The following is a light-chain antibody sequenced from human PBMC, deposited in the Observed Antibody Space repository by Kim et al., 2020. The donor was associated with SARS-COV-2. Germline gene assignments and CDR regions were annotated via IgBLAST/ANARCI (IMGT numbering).Light chain of an antibody. Sequence: SSELTQDPAVSVALGQTVSITCQGDSLRSYYATWYQQKPGQDPILVIYGKNNRPSGIPDRFPGSSSGNTASLTIPGTQAGDEADYYRNSRDSNDNVVFGG. J-gene: IGLJ2*01. V-gene: IGLV3-19*01. CDR3: NSRDSNDNVV. CDR2: GKN. CDR1: SLRSYY.